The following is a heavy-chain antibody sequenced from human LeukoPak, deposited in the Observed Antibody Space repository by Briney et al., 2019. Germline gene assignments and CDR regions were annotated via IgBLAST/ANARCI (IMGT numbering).Heavy chain of an antibody. Sequence: SETLSLTCAVSGGSFSGYYWSWIRQPPGKGLEWIGEINHSGSTNYNPSLKSRVTISVDTSKNQFSLKLSSVTAADTAVYYCARRRYNWNPGLQHWGQGTLVTVSS. CDR1: GGSFSGYY. V-gene: IGHV4-34*01. CDR3: ARRRYNWNPGLQH. CDR2: INHSGST. J-gene: IGHJ1*01. D-gene: IGHD1-1*01.